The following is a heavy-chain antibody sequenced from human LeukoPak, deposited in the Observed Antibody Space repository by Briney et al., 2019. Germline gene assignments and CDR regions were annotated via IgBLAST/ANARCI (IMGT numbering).Heavy chain of an antibody. V-gene: IGHV1-2*02. CDR3: ARGFLSYGLDV. J-gene: IGHJ6*02. CDR2: INPNSGGT. D-gene: IGHD3-3*01. Sequence: ASVKVSCKASGYTFTDYYIHWVRQAPGQGLEWMGWINPNSGGTTYAQKFQGRFTVTRDTSISTAYMELNRLRSDDTAVYYCARGFLSYGLDVWGQGTTVTVSS. CDR1: GYTFTDYY.